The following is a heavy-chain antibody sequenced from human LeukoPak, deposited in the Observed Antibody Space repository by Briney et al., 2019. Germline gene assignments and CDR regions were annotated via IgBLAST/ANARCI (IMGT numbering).Heavy chain of an antibody. CDR3: ARDDPPRSLLWFGEFPHYYGMDV. CDR1: GYTFTSYG. Sequence: ASVKVSCTASGYTFTSYGSSWVRQAPGQGLEWMGWISAYNGNTSYAQKLQGRVTMTTDTSTSTAYMELRSLRSDDTAVYYCARDDPPRSLLWFGEFPHYYGMDVWGQGTTVTVSS. CDR2: ISAYNGNT. V-gene: IGHV1-18*01. J-gene: IGHJ6*02. D-gene: IGHD3-10*01.